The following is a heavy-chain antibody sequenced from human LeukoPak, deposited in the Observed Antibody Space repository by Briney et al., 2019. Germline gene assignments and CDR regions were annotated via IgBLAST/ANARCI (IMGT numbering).Heavy chain of an antibody. CDR3: ARDRQWLTSGESYYYGMDV. V-gene: IGHV4-59*01. CDR2: IYYSGST. Sequence: SETLSLTCTVSGGSISSYCWSWIRQPPGKGLEWIGYIYYSGSTNYNPSLKSRVTISVDTSKNQFSLKLRSVTAADTAVYYCARDRQWLTSGESYYYGMDVWGQGTTVTVSS. CDR1: GGSISSYC. D-gene: IGHD6-19*01. J-gene: IGHJ6*02.